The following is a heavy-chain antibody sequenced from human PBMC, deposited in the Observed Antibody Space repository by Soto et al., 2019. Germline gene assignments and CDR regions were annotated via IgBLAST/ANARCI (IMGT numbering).Heavy chain of an antibody. V-gene: IGHV3-7*05. Sequence: EVQLVESGGGLVQPGGSLRLSCAVSEFTFSTYWMTWVRQAPGKGLEWVANIKQDGSEKNYLESLRGRFTISSDNAKKSLYLEMNSLRAEDTAVYYCAGVSGWESVSWGQGTLVTVS. D-gene: IGHD6-19*01. J-gene: IGHJ4*02. CDR3: AGVSGWESVS. CDR2: IKQDGSEK. CDR1: EFTFSTYW.